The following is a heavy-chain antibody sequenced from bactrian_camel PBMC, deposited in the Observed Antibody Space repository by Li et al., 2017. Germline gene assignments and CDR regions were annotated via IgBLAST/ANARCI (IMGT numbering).Heavy chain of an antibody. D-gene: IGHD5*01. CDR3: ATAQGYIDPWFPRANYNY. CDR2: IDIYGRT. J-gene: IGHJ4*01. Sequence: QLVESGGGSVQAGGSLRLSCAAYGASNCMGWFRQAPGKEREGVVSIDIYGRTRKADSVKGRFTISQDNAKNTVYLQMNNLKPEDTAMYYCATAQGYIDPWFPRANYNYWGQGTQVTVS. CDR1: GASNC. V-gene: IGHV3S53*01.